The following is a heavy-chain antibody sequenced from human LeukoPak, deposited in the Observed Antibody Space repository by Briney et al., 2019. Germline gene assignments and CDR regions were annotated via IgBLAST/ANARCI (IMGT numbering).Heavy chain of an antibody. V-gene: IGHV3-21*01. Sequence: GGSLRLSCVASGFTFSTYNMHWVRQAPGKGLEWVSTISSSSSSYKYYADSVKGRFTISRDNAKNSLYLQMNSLRAEDTAVYYCARGDYNAFDIWGQGTMVTVSS. J-gene: IGHJ3*02. CDR2: ISSSSSSYK. D-gene: IGHD4-11*01. CDR3: ARGDYNAFDI. CDR1: GFTFSTYN.